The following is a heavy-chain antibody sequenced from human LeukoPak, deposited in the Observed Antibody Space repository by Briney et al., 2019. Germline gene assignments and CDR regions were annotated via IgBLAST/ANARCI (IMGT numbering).Heavy chain of an antibody. J-gene: IGHJ4*02. CDR2: INHSGST. V-gene: IGHV4-39*07. Sequence: SETLSLTCTVSGGSISSGDYYWSWIRQPPGKGLEWIGEINHSGSTNYNPSLKSRVTISVDTSKNQFSLKLSSVTAADTAVYYCARLSLYPSGVVDYWGQGTLVTVSS. CDR3: ARLSLYPSGVVDY. D-gene: IGHD3-16*01. CDR1: GGSISSGDYY.